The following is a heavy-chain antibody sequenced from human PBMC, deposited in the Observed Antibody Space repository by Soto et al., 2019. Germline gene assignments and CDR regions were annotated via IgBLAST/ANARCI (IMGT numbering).Heavy chain of an antibody. J-gene: IGHJ1*01. CDR2: ITVNGVT. CDR3: ARESGENWTYEAH. CDR1: GAYVSDFS. Sequence: SETLSLTCTVSGAYVSDFSWSWIRQPAGKGLEWIGRITVNGVTQYTPSFRSRVTMSMDTSRNQFSLNLQSATAADTALYYCARESGENWTYEAHWGQGTLVTVSS. D-gene: IGHD1-7*01. V-gene: IGHV4-4*07.